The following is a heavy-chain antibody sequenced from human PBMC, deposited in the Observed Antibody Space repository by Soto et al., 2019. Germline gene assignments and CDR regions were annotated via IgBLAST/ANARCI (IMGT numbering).Heavy chain of an antibody. V-gene: IGHV3-23*01. CDR1: GFTFSSYA. J-gene: IGHJ4*02. CDR2: VSGSGGST. CDR3: AKRGSGSYYID. Sequence: EVQLLESGGGLVQPGGSLRLSCAASGFTFSSYAMSWLRQAPGKGLERVSVVSGSGGSTYYADSVKGRFTISRDNSKNTLYLQMNSLRAEDTAVYYCAKRGSGSYYIDWGQGTLVTVSS. D-gene: IGHD1-26*01.